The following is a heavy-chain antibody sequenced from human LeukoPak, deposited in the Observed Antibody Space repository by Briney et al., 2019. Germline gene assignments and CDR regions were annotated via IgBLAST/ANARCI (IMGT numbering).Heavy chain of an antibody. CDR2: ISGSSSYI. D-gene: IGHD4-17*01. CDR1: GSTFSSYT. J-gene: IGHJ4*02. CDR3: AKDLPNYGDYVSVFDY. V-gene: IGHV3-21*04. Sequence: PGGSLRLSCAASGSTFSSYTMNWVRQAPGKGLEWVSSISGSSSYIYYADSVKGRFTISRDNSKNTLYLQMDSLRAEDTAVYYCAKDLPNYGDYVSVFDYWGQGTLVTVSS.